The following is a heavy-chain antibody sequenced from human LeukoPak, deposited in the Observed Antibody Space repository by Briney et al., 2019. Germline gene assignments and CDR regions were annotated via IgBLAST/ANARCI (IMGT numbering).Heavy chain of an antibody. V-gene: IGHV5-51*01. J-gene: IGHJ3*02. Sequence: GQSLPISSHVYPLDFAIFSISWVRPMPGKGLEWIGIIFPIDSDTSSTPSLQGRVSISGDKAISTPYLQWSSLRASDTAVYYCARLPVEYRDSPSASGYMEAFEIWGQGTMVTVSS. CDR1: PLDFAIFS. CDR3: ARLPVEYRDSPSASGYMEAFEI. CDR2: IFPIDSDT. D-gene: IGHD2/OR15-2a*01.